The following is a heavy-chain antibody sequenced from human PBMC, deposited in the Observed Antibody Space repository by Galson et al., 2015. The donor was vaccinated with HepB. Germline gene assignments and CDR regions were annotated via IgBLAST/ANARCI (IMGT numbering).Heavy chain of an antibody. CDR1: GFTFSGYA. V-gene: IGHV3-23*01. J-gene: IGHJ5*02. D-gene: IGHD2-21*02. CDR2: ISGSGGIT. Sequence: SLRLSCAASGFTFSGYAMSWVRQAPGKGPEWVSAISGSGGITYYADSVKGRFTISRDNSKNTLYLQMNSLRAEDTAVYYCAKDRGGHCGGDCYSSLAPWGQGTLVTVSS. CDR3: AKDRGGHCGGDCYSSLAP.